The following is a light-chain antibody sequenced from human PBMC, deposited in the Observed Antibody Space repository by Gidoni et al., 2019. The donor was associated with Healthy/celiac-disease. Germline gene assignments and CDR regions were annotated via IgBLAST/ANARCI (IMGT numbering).Light chain of an antibody. CDR1: QCIRND. CDR2: AAS. Sequence: IQMTQSPSSLSASVGDRVTITCRASQCIRNDLGWYQPTPGKDPKRLIYAASSLQSVVPSRCCGSGSWTEFTLTISSLLPEDFSTYYCLQQYSYPLTFGGGTKVEIK. J-gene: IGKJ4*02. CDR3: LQQYSYPLT. V-gene: IGKV1-17*01.